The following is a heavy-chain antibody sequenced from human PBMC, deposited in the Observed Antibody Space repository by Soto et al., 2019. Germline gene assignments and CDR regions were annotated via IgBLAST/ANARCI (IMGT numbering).Heavy chain of an antibody. CDR3: AKGAVAETPTSYYYYGMDV. J-gene: IGHJ6*02. V-gene: IGHV1-69*05. Sequence: QVQLLQSGAEVKKPGSSVRVSCEASGGTFRTYAISWVRQAPGQGLEWMGEIIPIFGTVNYAQKFQGRVTXTXDXPTTTVYMDLRSLRSEDTAVYYCAKGAVAETPTSYYYYGMDVWGQGTTVTVSS. CDR2: IIPIFGTV. D-gene: IGHD6-19*01. CDR1: GGTFRTYA.